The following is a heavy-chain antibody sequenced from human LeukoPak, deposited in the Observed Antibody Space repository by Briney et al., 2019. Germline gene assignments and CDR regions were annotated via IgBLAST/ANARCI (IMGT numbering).Heavy chain of an antibody. CDR3: ARGVTSWPQGPYHFDY. Sequence: PGGSLRLSCSVSGFTFSDYAMHWVRQAPGKGLEWVASIQSNGNEKYSSDSLKGRFTISRDNSKNTLYLQMNTVRPEDTAVFYCARGVTSWPQGPYHFDYWGRGILITVSS. J-gene: IGHJ4*02. CDR2: IQSNGNEK. V-gene: IGHV3-30*02. D-gene: IGHD2-2*01. CDR1: GFTFSDYA.